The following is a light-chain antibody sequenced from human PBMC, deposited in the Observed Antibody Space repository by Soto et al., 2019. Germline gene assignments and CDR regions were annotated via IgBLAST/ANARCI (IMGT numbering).Light chain of an antibody. J-gene: IGKJ1*01. CDR2: AAS. CDR3: LQDYNLPRT. Sequence: IQMTQSPLSLSASVGDRVIITCRASCDIGNDLGWYQQKPGKAPKLLIFAASTLHSRVPSRFRGSGSGTVFTLTISSLHPEDFATYFCLQDYNLPRTFGQGT. V-gene: IGKV1-6*01. CDR1: CDIGND.